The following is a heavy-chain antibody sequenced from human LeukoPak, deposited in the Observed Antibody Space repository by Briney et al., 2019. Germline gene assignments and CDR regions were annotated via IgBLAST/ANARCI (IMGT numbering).Heavy chain of an antibody. V-gene: IGHV3-21*05. D-gene: IGHD6-13*01. J-gene: IGHJ3*02. Sequence: GGSLRLSCAASGFTFSSYSMNWVRQAPGKGLEWVSYISSSSSYIYYADSVKGRFTISRDNAKNSLYLQMNSLRAEDTAVYYCARDRQQEMLLDAFDIWGQGTMVTVSS. CDR1: GFTFSSYS. CDR3: ARDRQQEMLLDAFDI. CDR2: ISSSSSYI.